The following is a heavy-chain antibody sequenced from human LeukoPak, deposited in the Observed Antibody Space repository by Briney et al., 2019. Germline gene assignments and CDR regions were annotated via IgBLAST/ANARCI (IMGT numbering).Heavy chain of an antibody. V-gene: IGHV3-23*01. CDR3: ARPYYYGSGSSYFDY. D-gene: IGHD3-10*01. Sequence: GGSLRLSCAASGFTFSSYAMRWVRQAPGKGLEWVSSIDGGGGSTNYADSVKGRFTISRENSKNTLYLQMNSLRAEDTAVYYCARPYYYGSGSSYFDYWGQGTLVTVSS. J-gene: IGHJ4*02. CDR2: IDGGGGST. CDR1: GFTFSSYA.